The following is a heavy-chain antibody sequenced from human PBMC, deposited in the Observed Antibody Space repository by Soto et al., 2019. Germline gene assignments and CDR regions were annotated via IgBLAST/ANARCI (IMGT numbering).Heavy chain of an antibody. CDR1: GGTFSSYA. J-gene: IGHJ4*02. Sequence: VQLVQSGAEVKKPGSSVKVSCKASGGTFSSYAISWVRQAPGKGLEWVSGIYTSGDPKYADSVQGRFTISRDDSKNTVYLQMNSLRAEDTAVYYCTRDWERDPEAFFDYWGQGTLVTVSS. V-gene: IGHV3-23*04. D-gene: IGHD3-3*02. CDR3: TRDWERDPEAFFDY. CDR2: IYTSGDP.